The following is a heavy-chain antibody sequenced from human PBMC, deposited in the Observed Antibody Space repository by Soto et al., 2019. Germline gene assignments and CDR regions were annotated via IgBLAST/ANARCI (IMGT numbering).Heavy chain of an antibody. Sequence: SETLSLTCTVSGDSISDYYWSWIRQPAGKGLEWIGRFYYSGNTKSNPSLKSRVTMSADTSKNQFSLSLRSVTAADSAIYYCARMYNSGFYRPEGDYFFYGMDVWGQGTTVTDS. CDR1: GDSISDYY. V-gene: IGHV4-4*07. J-gene: IGHJ6*02. CDR2: FYYSGNT. D-gene: IGHD6-19*01. CDR3: ARMYNSGFYRPEGDYFFYGMDV.